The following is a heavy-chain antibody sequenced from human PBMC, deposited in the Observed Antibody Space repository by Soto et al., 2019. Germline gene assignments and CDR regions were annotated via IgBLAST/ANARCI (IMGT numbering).Heavy chain of an antibody. V-gene: IGHV1-69*13. CDR1: GGTFSSYA. D-gene: IGHD2-2*01. CDR2: IIPIFGTA. J-gene: IGHJ6*02. CDR3: ARDGGGYCSSTSCQYPYYYYYGMDV. Sequence: SVKVSCKASGGTFSSYAISWVRQAPGQGLEWMGGIIPIFGTANYAQKFQGRVTITADESTSTAYMELSSLRSEDTAVYYCARDGGGYCSSTSCQYPYYYYYGMDVWGQGTTVTVSS.